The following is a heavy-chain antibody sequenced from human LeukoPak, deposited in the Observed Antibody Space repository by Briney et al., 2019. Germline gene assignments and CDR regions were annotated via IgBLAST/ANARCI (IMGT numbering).Heavy chain of an antibody. CDR3: ARKPRGYYYYYMDV. Sequence: ASVKVSCKASGYTFTSYGISWVRQAPGQGLEWMGWTSAYNGNTNYAQKLQGRVTMTTDTSTSTAYMELRSLRSDDTAVYYCARKPRGYYYYYMDVWGKGTTVTVSS. J-gene: IGHJ6*03. V-gene: IGHV1-18*01. CDR2: TSAYNGNT. CDR1: GYTFTSYG.